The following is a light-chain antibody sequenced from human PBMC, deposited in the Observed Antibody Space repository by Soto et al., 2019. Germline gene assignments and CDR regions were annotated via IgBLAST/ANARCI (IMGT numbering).Light chain of an antibody. CDR3: HHYSSSPPT. CDR2: GAS. Sequence: EIVLTQSPGTLSLSPGERATLSCRASQSVSSSYLAWYQQKPGQAPRLLIYGASSRATGIPDRFSGSGSGTDFTLTIIRLEPEDFAVYYCHHYSSSPPTFGQGTKVEIK. CDR1: QSVSSSY. J-gene: IGKJ1*01. V-gene: IGKV3-20*01.